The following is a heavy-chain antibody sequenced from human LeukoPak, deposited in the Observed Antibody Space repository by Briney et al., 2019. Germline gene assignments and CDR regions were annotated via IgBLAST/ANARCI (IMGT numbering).Heavy chain of an antibody. CDR1: GGSISSGGYS. CDR3: ARDYDDFWSGYYRNYYYYGMDV. D-gene: IGHD3-3*01. J-gene: IGHJ6*02. Sequence: PSETLSLTCAVSGGSISSGGYSWSWVRQPPGKGLEWIGYIYHSGSTYYNPSLKSRVTISVDRSKNQFSLKLSSVTAADTAVYYCARDYDDFWSGYYRNYYYYGMDVWGQGTTVTVSS. CDR2: IYHSGST. V-gene: IGHV4-30-2*01.